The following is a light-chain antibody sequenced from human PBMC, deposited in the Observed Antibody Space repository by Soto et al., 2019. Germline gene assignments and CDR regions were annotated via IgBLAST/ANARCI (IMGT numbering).Light chain of an antibody. V-gene: IGKV3-15*01. CDR1: QSVSSN. J-gene: IGKJ1*01. Sequence: EIVMTQSPATLSVSPGERSTLSCRASQSVSSNLAWYQQKPGQAPRLLIYGASTRATGIPARFSGSGSGTEFTLTISSLQPDDFATYYCQQYNNWPRTFGQGTKGDIK. CDR2: GAS. CDR3: QQYNNWPRT.